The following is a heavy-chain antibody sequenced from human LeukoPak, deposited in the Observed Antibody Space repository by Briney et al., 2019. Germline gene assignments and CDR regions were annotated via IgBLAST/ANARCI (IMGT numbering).Heavy chain of an antibody. CDR3: ARDEFEVWFGELLYKGGWFDP. CDR2: INPNSGGT. CDR1: GYTFTGYY. V-gene: IGHV1-2*02. D-gene: IGHD3-10*01. J-gene: IGHJ5*02. Sequence: GASVKVSCKVSGYTFTGYYMHWVRQAPGQGLEWMGWINPNSGGTNYAQKFQGRVTMTRDTSTSTVYMELSSLRSEDTAVYYCARDEFEVWFGELLYKGGWFDPWGQGTLVTVSS.